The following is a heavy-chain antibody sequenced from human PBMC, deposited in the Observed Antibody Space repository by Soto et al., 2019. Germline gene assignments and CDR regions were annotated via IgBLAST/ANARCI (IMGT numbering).Heavy chain of an antibody. Sequence: VQLVESGGGEVQPGRCLRLSCAASGFKYTDFALHWVRQAPGKGLEWVAIISYDGSDKYYADSVKGRFVISRDNPKNTLYLEMNSLRPEDTAVYFCARRAWDSYYAIDVWGQGTTVTVFS. J-gene: IGHJ6*02. D-gene: IGHD3-22*01. CDR2: ISYDGSDK. V-gene: IGHV3-30*09. CDR3: ARRAWDSYYAIDV. CDR1: GFKYTDFA.